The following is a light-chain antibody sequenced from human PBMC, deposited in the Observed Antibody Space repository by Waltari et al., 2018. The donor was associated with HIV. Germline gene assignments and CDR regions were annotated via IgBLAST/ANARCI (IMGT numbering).Light chain of an antibody. CDR1: RSNIGADYA. Sequence: QSVLTQPPSVSGAPGQRVTISCTGSRSNIGADYAVHCYHQLPGIAPKLLIHGNNNRPSGVPDRFSGSKSGTSASLAITGLQAEDEAVYSCQSYDSSLSGYVFGTGTKVTVL. V-gene: IGLV1-40*01. J-gene: IGLJ1*01. CDR3: QSYDSSLSGYV. CDR2: GNN.